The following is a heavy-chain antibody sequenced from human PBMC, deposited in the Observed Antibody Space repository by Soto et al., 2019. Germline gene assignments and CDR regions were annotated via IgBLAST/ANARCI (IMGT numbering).Heavy chain of an antibody. D-gene: IGHD3-10*01. CDR1: GGSISSSTYY. Sequence: PSETLSLICTVSGGSISSSTYYWGCIRQPPGKGLEWIGSIYYSGSTYYNPSLKSRVTIFVDTPKNQFSLKLSSVTAADTAVYYCARQEEYYGSGSYYNAWGQGTLVTVSS. V-gene: IGHV4-39*01. J-gene: IGHJ5*02. CDR2: IYYSGST. CDR3: ARQEEYYGSGSYYNA.